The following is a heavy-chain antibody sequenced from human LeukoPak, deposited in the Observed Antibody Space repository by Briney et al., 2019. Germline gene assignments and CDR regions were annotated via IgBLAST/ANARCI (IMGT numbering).Heavy chain of an antibody. CDR2: IYHSGST. J-gene: IGHJ4*02. Sequence: SETLSLTCTVSGYSISSGYYWGWIRQPPGKGLEWIGSIYHSGSTYYNPSLKSRVTISVDTSKNQFSLKLSSVTAADTAVYYCARGRSTWPTRHFDYWGQGTLVTVSS. CDR3: ARGRSTWPTRHFDY. CDR1: GYSISSGYY. D-gene: IGHD2/OR15-2a*01. V-gene: IGHV4-38-2*02.